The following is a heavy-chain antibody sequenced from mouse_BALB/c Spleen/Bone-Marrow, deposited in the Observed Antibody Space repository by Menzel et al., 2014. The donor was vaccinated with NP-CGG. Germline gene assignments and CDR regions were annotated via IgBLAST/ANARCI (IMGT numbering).Heavy chain of an antibody. D-gene: IGHD1-1*01. CDR1: GYTFTDYA. J-gene: IGHJ3*01. Sequence: QVQLQQSGPELVRPGVSVKISCKGSGYTFTDYAMHWVKQSHAKSLEWIGVINTYSGNTNYNQNFKGKATMTVDKSSSPAFMELARLTYEDSAIYYCAREGYASTAWFAYWGQGTLVTVSA. CDR2: INTYSGNT. CDR3: AREGYASTAWFAY. V-gene: IGHV1-67*01.